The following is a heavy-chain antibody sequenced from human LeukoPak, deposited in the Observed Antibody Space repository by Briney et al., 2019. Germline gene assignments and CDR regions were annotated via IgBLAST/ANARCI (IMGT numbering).Heavy chain of an antibody. V-gene: IGHV3-48*03. Sequence: GGSLRLSCAASGFTFSSYDMNWVRQAPGKGLEWVSYISGSGSIIYYADSVKGRFTISRDNAKNSLYLQMNSLRVEDTAVYYCEGSWSWGQGTLVTVSS. D-gene: IGHD6-13*01. CDR3: EGSWS. CDR2: ISGSGSII. CDR1: GFTFSSYD. J-gene: IGHJ5*02.